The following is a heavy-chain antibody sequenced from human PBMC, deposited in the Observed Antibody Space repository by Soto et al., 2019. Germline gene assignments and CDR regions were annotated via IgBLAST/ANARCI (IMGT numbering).Heavy chain of an antibody. Sequence: QVQLQESGPGLVKPSETLSLTCTVSGGSISSYYWSWIRQPPGKGLEWIGYIYYSGSTNYNPSLKSRVTITVDTSKNQCSRKLSSVTAADTAVYYCARRPRDDAFDIWGQGTMVTVSS. V-gene: IGHV4-59*08. CDR1: GGSISSYY. CDR2: IYYSGST. J-gene: IGHJ3*02. CDR3: ARRPRDDAFDI.